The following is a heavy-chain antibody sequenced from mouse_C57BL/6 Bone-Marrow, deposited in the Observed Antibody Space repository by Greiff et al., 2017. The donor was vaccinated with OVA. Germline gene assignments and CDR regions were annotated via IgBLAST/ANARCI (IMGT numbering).Heavy chain of an antibody. CDR1: GFTFSSYA. V-gene: IGHV5-4*01. CDR2: ISDGGSYT. CDR3: ARDRGDGY. J-gene: IGHJ4*01. D-gene: IGHD2-3*01. Sequence: EVQVVESGGGLVKPGGSLKLSCAASGFTFSSYAMSWVRQTPEKRLEWVATISDGGSYTYYPDNVKGRITISRDNAKNNLYLQMSHLKSEDTAMYYCARDRGDGYWGQGTSVTVSS.